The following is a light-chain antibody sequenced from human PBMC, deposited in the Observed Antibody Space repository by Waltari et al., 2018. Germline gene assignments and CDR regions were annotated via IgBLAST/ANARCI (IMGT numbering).Light chain of an antibody. V-gene: IGKV1-NL1*01. CDR3: QQYYSTLLT. Sequence: DIQMTQSPSSLSASVVDRVTIYFRASQGISNSLAWYQQKPGKAPKLLVYAASRLEGGVPSRFSGRGSGTDYTLTINSLQPEDFATYYCQQYYSTLLTFGGGTKVEIK. J-gene: IGKJ4*01. CDR2: AAS. CDR1: QGISNS.